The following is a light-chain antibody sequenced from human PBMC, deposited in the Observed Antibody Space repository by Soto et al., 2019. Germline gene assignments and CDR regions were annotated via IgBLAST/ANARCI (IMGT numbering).Light chain of an antibody. CDR2: GAS. J-gene: IGKJ1*01. CDR1: QSVSSN. Sequence: EIVMTQSPAILSVSPGERATLSCRASQSVSSNLAWFQQKPGQAPRLLIYGASTRATGIAARFSGSGSGTEFTLTISGLQSEDYAVYYCQQYNNWPPWTFGQGTKVE. CDR3: QQYNNWPPWT. V-gene: IGKV3-15*01.